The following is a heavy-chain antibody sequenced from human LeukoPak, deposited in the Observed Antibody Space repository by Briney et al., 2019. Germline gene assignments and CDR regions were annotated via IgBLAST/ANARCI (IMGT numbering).Heavy chain of an antibody. J-gene: IGHJ5*02. V-gene: IGHV4-31*03. CDR3: ARGLIVPSGWFDP. D-gene: IGHD2/OR15-2a*01. CDR2: IYYSGST. CDR1: GGSISSGGYY. Sequence: SETLSLTCTVSGGSISSGGYYWSWIRQHPGKGLEWIGYIYYSGSTYYNPSLKSRVTISVDTSKNQFSLKLSSVTAADTAVYYCARGLIVPSGWFDPWGQGTLVTVSS.